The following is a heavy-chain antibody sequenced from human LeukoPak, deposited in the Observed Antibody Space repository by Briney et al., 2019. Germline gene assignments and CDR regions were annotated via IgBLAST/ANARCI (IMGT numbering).Heavy chain of an antibody. Sequence: ASVKVSCKASGYTFTSYDINWVRQATGQGLEWMGWINPNSGGTNYAQKFQGRVTITRNTSISTAYMELSSLRSEDTAVYYCARVMAGTYVLLWFGEPSYYYYMDVWGKGTTVTVSS. J-gene: IGHJ6*03. CDR3: ARVMAGTYVLLWFGEPSYYYYMDV. CDR2: INPNSGGT. CDR1: GYTFTSYD. D-gene: IGHD3-10*01. V-gene: IGHV1-8*01.